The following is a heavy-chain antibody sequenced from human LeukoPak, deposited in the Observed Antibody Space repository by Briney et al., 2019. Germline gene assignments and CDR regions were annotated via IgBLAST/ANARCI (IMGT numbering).Heavy chain of an antibody. V-gene: IGHV4-39*07. D-gene: IGHD3-22*01. Sequence: SETLSLTCTVSGDSISSSSYYWGWLRQPPGKGLEWIGTMYYSGNTYYNPSLKSRVTISGDTSKNQFSLNLSSVTAAGTAVYYCARDLGQYYDTSDNWFDPWGQGTLVTVSS. CDR2: MYYSGNT. J-gene: IGHJ5*02. CDR3: ARDLGQYYDTSDNWFDP. CDR1: GDSISSSSYY.